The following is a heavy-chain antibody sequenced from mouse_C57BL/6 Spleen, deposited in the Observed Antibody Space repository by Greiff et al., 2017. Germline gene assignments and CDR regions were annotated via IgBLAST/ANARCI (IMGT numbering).Heavy chain of an antibody. CDR3: ARRDYDYDAHWYFDV. J-gene: IGHJ1*03. D-gene: IGHD2-4*01. CDR2: ISYDGSN. V-gene: IGHV3-6*01. CDR1: GYSITSGYY. Sequence: EVQRVESGPGLVKPSQSLSLTCSVTGYSITSGYYWNWIRQFPGNKLEWMGYISYDGSNNYNPSLKNRISITRDTSKNQFFLKLNSVTTEDTATYYCARRDYDYDAHWYFDVWGTGTTVTVSS.